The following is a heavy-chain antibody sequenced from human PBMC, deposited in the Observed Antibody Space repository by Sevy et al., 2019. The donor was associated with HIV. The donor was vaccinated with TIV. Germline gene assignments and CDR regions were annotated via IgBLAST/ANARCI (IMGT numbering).Heavy chain of an antibody. CDR3: AREGCTKPQDY. J-gene: IGHJ4*02. Sequence: GGSLRLSCAASGFTFSKYSMSWVRQPPGKGLEWVSTLSFGWGQINYADSVKGRFTISRDNSKSSVYLQMNNLRPEDTAVYYCAREGCTKPQDYWGQGILVTVSS. V-gene: IGHV3-23*01. CDR2: LSFGWGQI. CDR1: GFTFSKYS. D-gene: IGHD2-8*01.